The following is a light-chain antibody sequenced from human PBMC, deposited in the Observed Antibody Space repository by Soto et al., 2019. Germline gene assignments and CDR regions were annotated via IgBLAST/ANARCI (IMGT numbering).Light chain of an antibody. Sequence: EIVLTQSPGTLSLSPGERGTLSCRASQSLSSSYLAWYQQKPGQAPRLLIYGASSRATGIPDRFSGSVSGTDFTLTISRLEPEDFALYYCQQYGTSPPITFGGGIKVEIK. CDR3: QQYGTSPPIT. V-gene: IGKV3-20*01. CDR2: GAS. CDR1: QSLSSSY. J-gene: IGKJ4*01.